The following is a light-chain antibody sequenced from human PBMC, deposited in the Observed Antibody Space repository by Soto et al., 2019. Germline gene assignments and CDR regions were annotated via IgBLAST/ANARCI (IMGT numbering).Light chain of an antibody. Sequence: QSALTQPPSAAGAPGQSVTISCTGTSSDVGGYNSVSWYQQHPGKVPRLMIYEVSKRPSGVPDRFSGSKSVNTASLPVSGLQADDEADYYCSSYAGSNNLGFGGGTKLTVL. CDR1: SSDVGGYNS. J-gene: IGLJ2*01. CDR2: EVS. V-gene: IGLV2-8*01. CDR3: SSYAGSNNLG.